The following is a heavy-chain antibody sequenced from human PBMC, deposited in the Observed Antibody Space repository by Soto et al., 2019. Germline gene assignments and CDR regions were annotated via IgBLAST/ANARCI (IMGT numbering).Heavy chain of an antibody. CDR1: GGTFSSYA. CDR2: IIPIFGTA. D-gene: IGHD2-2*02. CDR3: ASPYCSSTSCYRFVYYGMDA. V-gene: IGHV1-69*13. Sequence: GASVKVSCKASGGTFSSYAISWVRQAPGQGLEWMGGIIPIFGTANYAQKFQGRVTITADESTSTAYMELSSLRSEDTAVYYCASPYCSSTSCYRFVYYGMDAWGQGTTVTVSS. J-gene: IGHJ6*02.